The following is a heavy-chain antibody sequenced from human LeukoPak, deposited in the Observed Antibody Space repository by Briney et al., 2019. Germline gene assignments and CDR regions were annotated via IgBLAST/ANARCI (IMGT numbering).Heavy chain of an antibody. CDR3: ARRYCSSTSCYTGYDY. CDR1: GFTFSSFA. Sequence: GGSLTLSCAASGFTFSSFAMHWVRQAPGKGLEWVAVIWYDGSNKYYADSVKGRFTISRDNSKNTLYLQMNSLRAEDTAVYYCARRYCSSTSCYTGYDYWGQGTLVTVSS. J-gene: IGHJ4*02. V-gene: IGHV3-33*01. CDR2: IWYDGSNK. D-gene: IGHD2-2*02.